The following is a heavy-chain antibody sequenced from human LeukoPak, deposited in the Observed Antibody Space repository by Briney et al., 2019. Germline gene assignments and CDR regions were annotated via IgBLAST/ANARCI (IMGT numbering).Heavy chain of an antibody. CDR3: TRERVRVFDY. D-gene: IGHD3-10*01. CDR1: RFTFSSYA. CDR2: IRSKAYGGTT. Sequence: GGSLRLSCAASRFTFSSYAMHWVRQAPGKGLEWVGFIRSKAYGGTTEYAASVKGRFTISRDDSKSIAYLQMNSLKTEDTAVYYCTRERVRVFDYWGQGTLVTVSS. J-gene: IGHJ4*02. V-gene: IGHV3-49*04.